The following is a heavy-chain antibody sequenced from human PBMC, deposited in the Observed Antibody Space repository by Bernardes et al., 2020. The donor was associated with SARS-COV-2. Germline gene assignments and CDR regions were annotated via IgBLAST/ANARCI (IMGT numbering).Heavy chain of an antibody. CDR1: GFTFSSYS. CDR2: ISSSSSYI. V-gene: IGHV3-21*01. J-gene: IGHJ6*02. CDR3: AAGEKTYYDFWSDLITPAYYYYGMDV. D-gene: IGHD3-3*01. Sequence: GGSLRLSCAASGFTFSSYSMNWVRQAPGKGLEWVSSISSSSSYIYYADSVKGRFTISRDNAKNSLYLQMNSLRAEDTAVYYCAAGEKTYYDFWSDLITPAYYYYGMDVWGQGTTVTVSS.